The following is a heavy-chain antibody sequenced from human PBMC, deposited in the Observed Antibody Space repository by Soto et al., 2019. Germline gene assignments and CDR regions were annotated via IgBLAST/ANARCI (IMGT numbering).Heavy chain of an antibody. CDR3: ARRDSHGYFRYFDN. D-gene: IGHD4-17*01. CDR2: TNGNLGTG. V-gene: IGHV1-69*06. Sequence: QVQLVQSGAEVKRPGSSVKVSCKASGGTFSSYPISWVRQAPGQGLEWMGGTNGNLGTGNYAQKFRGRLTITTDISTTTVYMALSSLTSEDTAVYYCARRDSHGYFRYFDNWGKGALVTVSS. J-gene: IGHJ4*02. CDR1: GGTFSSYP.